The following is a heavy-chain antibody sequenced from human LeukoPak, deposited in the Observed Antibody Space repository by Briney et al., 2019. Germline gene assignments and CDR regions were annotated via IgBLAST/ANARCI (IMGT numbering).Heavy chain of an antibody. CDR1: GYTFTSYG. V-gene: IGHV1-18*01. J-gene: IGHJ4*02. Sequence: ASVKVSCKASGYTFTSYGISWVRQAPGQGLEWMGWIGAYNGNTNYAQKLQGRVTMTTDTSTSTAYMELRSLRSDDTAVYYCARDDRIVGSSDYWGQGTLVTVSS. CDR2: IGAYNGNT. CDR3: ARDDRIVGSSDY. D-gene: IGHD1-26*01.